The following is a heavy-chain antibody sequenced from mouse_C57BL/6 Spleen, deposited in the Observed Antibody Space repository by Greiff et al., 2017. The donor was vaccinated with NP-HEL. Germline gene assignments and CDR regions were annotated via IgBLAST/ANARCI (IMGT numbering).Heavy chain of an antibody. CDR3: ARKGDYSNYGNAMDY. Sequence: QVQLQQPGAELVRPGPSVKLSCKASGYTFTSYWMHWVKQRPGQGLEWIGVIDPSDSYTNYNQKFKGKATLTVDTSSSTAYMQLSSLTSEDSAVYYCARKGDYSNYGNAMDYWGQGTSVTVSS. V-gene: IGHV1-59*01. CDR2: IDPSDSYT. J-gene: IGHJ4*01. CDR1: GYTFTSYW. D-gene: IGHD2-5*01.